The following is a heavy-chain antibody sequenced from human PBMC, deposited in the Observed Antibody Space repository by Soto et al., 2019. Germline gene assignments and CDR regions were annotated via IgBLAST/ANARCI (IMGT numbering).Heavy chain of an antibody. Sequence: PSETLSLTCTVSGGSVSSATYYWNWIRQPPGKGLEWIGSVYYSGTPNYNPSLKSRVTISMDTSYNRLSLKLRSVTAADTAVYYCARDLYLRTGPWGMDAWGQGTTVTVSS. D-gene: IGHD3-9*01. CDR1: GGSVSSATYY. V-gene: IGHV4-61*01. J-gene: IGHJ6*02. CDR3: ARDLYLRTGPWGMDA. CDR2: VYYSGTP.